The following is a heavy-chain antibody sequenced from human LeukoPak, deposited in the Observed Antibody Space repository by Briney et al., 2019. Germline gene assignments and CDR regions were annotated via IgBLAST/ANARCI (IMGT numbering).Heavy chain of an antibody. CDR2: ISASGSNT. V-gene: IGHV3-23*01. CDR3: AKDAAGPEY. CDR1: GLTFSSYS. Sequence: PGGSLRLSCAASGLTFSSYSMAWVRQAPGKGLEWLSHISASGSNTDYADSVKGRFTISRDNSKNTLFLQMSSLRAEDTAVYYCAKDAAGPEYWGQGTLVTVSS. D-gene: IGHD6-13*01. J-gene: IGHJ4*02.